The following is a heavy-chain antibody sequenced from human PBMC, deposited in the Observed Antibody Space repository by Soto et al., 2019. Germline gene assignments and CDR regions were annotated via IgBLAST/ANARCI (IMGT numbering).Heavy chain of an antibody. CDR1: GGTFSSYT. Sequence: QVQLVQSGAEVKKPGSSVKVSCKASGGTFSSYTISWVRQAPGQGLEWMGRIIPILGIANYAQKFQGRVTITADKSTSTAYMERSSLRSEDTAVYYCARAGVVPAAALDYWGQGTLVTVSS. CDR3: ARAGVVPAAALDY. V-gene: IGHV1-69*02. CDR2: IIPILGIA. D-gene: IGHD2-2*01. J-gene: IGHJ4*02.